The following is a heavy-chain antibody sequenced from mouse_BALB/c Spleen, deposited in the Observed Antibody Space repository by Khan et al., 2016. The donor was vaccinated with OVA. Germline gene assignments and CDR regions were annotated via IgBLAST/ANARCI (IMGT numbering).Heavy chain of an antibody. Sequence: VQLKQSGPGLVKPSQSLSLTCSVTGHSITSGYYWNWIRQFPGNKLEWMGYISYDGSNNYNPSLKNRISITRDKSKNQFFLKLNSVTTEDTATYFCANGDGTYAWFAYWGQGTLVTVSA. V-gene: IGHV3-6*02. CDR1: GHSITSGYY. CDR3: ANGDGTYAWFAY. D-gene: IGHD2-1*01. J-gene: IGHJ3*01. CDR2: ISYDGSN.